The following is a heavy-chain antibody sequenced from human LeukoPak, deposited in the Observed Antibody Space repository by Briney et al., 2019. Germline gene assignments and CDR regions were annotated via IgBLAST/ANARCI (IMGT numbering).Heavy chain of an antibody. V-gene: IGHV4-59*02. CDR1: GASVSTSH. Sequence: PSETLSLTCVVSGASVSTSHWNWIRQLPGKGLEWIGCLPYTGKTDYNPSFASRVTISLGTSKNQVSLKLRSVTTADTATYFCSEGYFEPFAHWGQGILVAVSS. J-gene: IGHJ4*02. D-gene: IGHD2/OR15-2a*01. CDR3: SEGYFEPFAH. CDR2: LPYTGKT.